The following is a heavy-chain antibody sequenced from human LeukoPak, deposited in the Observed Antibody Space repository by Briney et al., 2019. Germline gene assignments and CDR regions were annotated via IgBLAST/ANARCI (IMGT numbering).Heavy chain of an antibody. CDR2: ISRSGSTI. V-gene: IGHV3-11*04. J-gene: IGHJ4*02. D-gene: IGHD2-21*02. CDR1: GFTFSDYY. CDR3: ASSVVVTAILFDY. Sequence: GGSLRLSCAASGFTFSDYYMSWIRQAPGKGLEWVSYISRSGSTIYYADSVKGRFTISRDNAKNSLYLQMNSLRAEDTAVYYCASSVVVTAILFDYWGQGTLVTVSS.